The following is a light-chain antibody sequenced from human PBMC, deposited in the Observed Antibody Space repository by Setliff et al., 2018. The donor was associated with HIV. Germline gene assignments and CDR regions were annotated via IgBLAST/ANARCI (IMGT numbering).Light chain of an antibody. Sequence: QSVLTQPRSVSGSPGQSVTFSCTGSSNDVGAYNFVSWYQQHPGKAPKLIIYDVYKRPSGVPDRFSGSKSANTASLTISGLQAEDEADYYCCSSAGSYTYVFGTGTKVTVL. J-gene: IGLJ1*01. V-gene: IGLV2-11*01. CDR2: DVY. CDR1: SNDVGAYNF. CDR3: CSSAGSYTYV.